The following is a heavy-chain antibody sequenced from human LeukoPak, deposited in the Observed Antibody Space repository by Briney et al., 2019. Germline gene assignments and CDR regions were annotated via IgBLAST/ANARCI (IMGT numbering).Heavy chain of an antibody. J-gene: IGHJ6*03. V-gene: IGHV4-4*07. CDR2: IYTSGST. CDR1: GGSISSYY. D-gene: IGHD3-10*01. Sequence: SETLSLTCTVSGGSISSYYWSWIRQPAGKGLEWIGRIYTSGSTNYNPSLKSRVTMSVDTSKNQFSLKLSSVTAADTAVYYCARVTVGSGSYYYYYYMDVWGKGTTVTVSS. CDR3: ARVTVGSGSYYYYYYMDV.